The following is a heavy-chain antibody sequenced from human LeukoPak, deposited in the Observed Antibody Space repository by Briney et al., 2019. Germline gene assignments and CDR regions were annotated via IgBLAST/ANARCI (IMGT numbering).Heavy chain of an antibody. J-gene: IGHJ4*02. CDR1: GFTFSSYE. D-gene: IGHD1-26*01. CDR2: ISSSGSTI. CDR3: AREKQGGGTPFDY. V-gene: IGHV3-48*03. Sequence: GGSLRLSCAASGFTFSSYEMNWVRQAPGKGLGWVSYISSSGSTIYYADSVKGRFTISRDNAKNSLYLQMNSLRDEDTAVYYCAREKQGGGTPFDYWGQGSLVTVSP.